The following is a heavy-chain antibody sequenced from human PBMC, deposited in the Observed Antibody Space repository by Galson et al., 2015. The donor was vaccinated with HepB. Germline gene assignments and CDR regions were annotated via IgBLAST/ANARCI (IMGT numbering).Heavy chain of an antibody. CDR1: GFTFSSCG. CDR3: ARDRDYGDYPGNWYFDL. J-gene: IGHJ2*01. V-gene: IGHV3-33*01. Sequence: SLRLSCAASGFTFSSCGMHWVRQAPGKGLEWVAVIWYDGSNKYYADSVKGRFTISRDNSKNTLYLQMNSLRAEDTAVYYCARDRDYGDYPGNWYFDLWGRGTLVTVSS. D-gene: IGHD4-17*01. CDR2: IWYDGSNK.